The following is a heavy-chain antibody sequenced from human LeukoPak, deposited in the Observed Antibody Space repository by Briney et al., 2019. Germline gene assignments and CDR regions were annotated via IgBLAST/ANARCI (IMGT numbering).Heavy chain of an antibody. Sequence: SQTLSLTCAVSGGSISSGGYSWSWIRQPPGKGLEWIGYIYYSGSTNYNPSLKSRVTISVDTSKNQFSLKLSSVTAADTAVYYCARVGPISAAVDYWGQGTLVTVSS. CDR2: IYYSGST. D-gene: IGHD3-3*01. J-gene: IGHJ4*02. CDR3: ARVGPISAAVDY. CDR1: GGSISSGGYS. V-gene: IGHV4-61*08.